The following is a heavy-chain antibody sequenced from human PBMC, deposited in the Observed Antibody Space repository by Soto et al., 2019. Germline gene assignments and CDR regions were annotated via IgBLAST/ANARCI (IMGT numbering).Heavy chain of an antibody. V-gene: IGHV1-3*05. J-gene: IGHJ4*02. Sequence: QVQLVQSGAEEKKPGASVKVSCKASGYTFTSYAMHWVRQAPGQRLEWMGWINAGNGNTKYSQKFQGRVTITRDTSASTAYMELSSLRSEDTAVSYCATSIVVVTALDYWGQGTLVTVSS. CDR2: INAGNGNT. CDR1: GYTFTSYA. D-gene: IGHD2-21*02. CDR3: ATSIVVVTALDY.